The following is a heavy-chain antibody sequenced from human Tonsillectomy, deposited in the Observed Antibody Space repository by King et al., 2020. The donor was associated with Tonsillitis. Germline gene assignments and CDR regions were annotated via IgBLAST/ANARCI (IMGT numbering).Heavy chain of an antibody. CDR1: GFTFSSYA. J-gene: IGHJ4*02. CDR3: ANDLDLGWFGESAFDY. D-gene: IGHD3-10*01. V-gene: IGHV3-23*04. CDR2: ISGSGGRT. Sequence: VQLVESGGGLVQPGGSLRLSCAASGFTFSSYAMSWVRQAPGKGLEWVSTISGSGGRTYYADSVKGRFTISRDISKNTLYLQMNSLRAEDTAVYYCANDLDLGWFGESAFDYWGQGILVTVSS.